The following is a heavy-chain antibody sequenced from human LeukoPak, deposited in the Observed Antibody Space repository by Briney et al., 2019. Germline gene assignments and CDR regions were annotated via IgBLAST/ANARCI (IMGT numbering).Heavy chain of an antibody. CDR2: IYTSGST. CDR1: GGSISSYY. Sequence: SETLSLTCTVSGGSISSYYWTWIRQPAGKGLEWIGRIYTSGSTNYNPSLKGRVTISVDTSKNQFSLKLSSVTAADTAVYYCARGTLVVPAAHPGMDVWGKGTTVTVSS. CDR3: ARGTLVVPAAHPGMDV. J-gene: IGHJ6*04. D-gene: IGHD2-2*01. V-gene: IGHV4-4*07.